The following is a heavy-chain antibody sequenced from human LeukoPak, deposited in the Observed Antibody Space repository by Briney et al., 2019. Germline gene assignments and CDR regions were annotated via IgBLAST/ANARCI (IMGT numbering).Heavy chain of an antibody. Sequence: ASVKVSCKASGYTFTSYYMHWVRQAPGQGLEWMGIINPSGGSTSYAQKFQSRVTKTRDTSTSTVYMELSSLRSEDTAVYYCARGGLIVGTLNAFDISGQGTMVTVSS. CDR1: GYTFTSYY. CDR3: ARGGLIVGTLNAFDI. J-gene: IGHJ3*02. CDR2: INPSGGST. V-gene: IGHV1-46*01. D-gene: IGHD3-22*01.